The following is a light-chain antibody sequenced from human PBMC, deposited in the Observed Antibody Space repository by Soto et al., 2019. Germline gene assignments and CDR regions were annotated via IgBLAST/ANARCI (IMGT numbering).Light chain of an antibody. Sequence: DIQMTQSPSTLSASVGDRVTITCRASQSISSWLAWYQQKPGKAPKLLIYDASSLESGVPSRFSGSGSGTEFTLTISSLQPDDFATYNCQQYNSYSTFGQGTKVDI. J-gene: IGKJ1*01. CDR3: QQYNSYST. CDR1: QSISSW. CDR2: DAS. V-gene: IGKV1-5*01.